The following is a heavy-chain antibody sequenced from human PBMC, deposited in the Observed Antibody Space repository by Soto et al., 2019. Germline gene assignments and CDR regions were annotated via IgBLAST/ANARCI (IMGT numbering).Heavy chain of an antibody. J-gene: IGHJ6*02. V-gene: IGHV3-33*01. CDR3: AREGSRAARPDDYYYGMDV. CDR2: IWYDGSNK. Sequence: PGGSLRLSCAASGFTFSSYGMHWVRQAPGKGLEWVAVIWYDGSNKYYADSVKGRFTISRDNSKNTLYLQMNSLRAEDTAVYYCAREGSRAARPDDYYYGMDVCGQGTTVTVSS. D-gene: IGHD6-6*01. CDR1: GFTFSSYG.